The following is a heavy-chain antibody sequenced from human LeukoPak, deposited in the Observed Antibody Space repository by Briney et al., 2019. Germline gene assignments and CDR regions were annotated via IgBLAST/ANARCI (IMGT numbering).Heavy chain of an antibody. V-gene: IGHV4-59*08. CDR3: ASLYSMH. D-gene: IGHD2/OR15-2a*01. Sequence: SETLSLTCTVSGGSISIYYCSWIRQPPGKGLEWIGYIYYSGSTNYNPSLKSRVTISVDTSKNQFSLKLSSVTAADTAVYYCASLYSMHWGQGTLVTVSS. CDR1: GGSISIYY. J-gene: IGHJ4*02. CDR2: IYYSGST.